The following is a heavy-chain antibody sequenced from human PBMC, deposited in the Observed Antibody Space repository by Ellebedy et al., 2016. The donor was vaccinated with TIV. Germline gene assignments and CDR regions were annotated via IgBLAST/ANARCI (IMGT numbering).Heavy chain of an antibody. CDR2: INPNSGGT. J-gene: IGHJ4*02. Sequence: ASVKVSXKASGYTFTGYYMHWVRQAPGQGLEWMGWINPNSGGTNYAQKFQGRVTMTRDTSISTAYMELSRLRSDDTAVYYCARGSTSWQIPNRTPFDYWGQGTLVTVSS. CDR3: ARGSTSWQIPNRTPFDY. D-gene: IGHD2-2*01. CDR1: GYTFTGYY. V-gene: IGHV1-2*02.